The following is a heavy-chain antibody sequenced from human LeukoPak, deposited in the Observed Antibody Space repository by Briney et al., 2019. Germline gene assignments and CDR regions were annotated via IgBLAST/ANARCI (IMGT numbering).Heavy chain of an antibody. CDR2: IYYSGST. D-gene: IGHD2-15*01. CDR3: ARPSVVAATRYFDL. CDR1: GGSISSYY. Sequence: SETLSLTCTVSGGSISSYYWSWIRQPPGKGLEWIGYIYYSGSTYYNPSLKSRVTISVDTSKNQFSLKLSSVTAADTAVYYCARPSVVAATRYFDLWGRGTLVTVSS. V-gene: IGHV4-59*08. J-gene: IGHJ2*01.